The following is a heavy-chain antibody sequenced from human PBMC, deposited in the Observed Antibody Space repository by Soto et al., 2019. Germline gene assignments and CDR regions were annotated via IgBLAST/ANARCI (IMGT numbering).Heavy chain of an antibody. CDR2: IIPIFGTA. V-gene: IGHV1-69*01. Sequence: QVQLVQSRAEVKKPGSSVKVSCKASGGTFSSYAISWVRQAPGQGLEWMGGIIPIFGTANYAQKFQGRITITADESTSTAYMELSSLRSEDTAVYYCARDRGPYYYDSSGYYDYYYYYGMDVWGQGTTVTVSS. D-gene: IGHD3-22*01. CDR3: ARDRGPYYYDSSGYYDYYYYYGMDV. CDR1: GGTFSSYA. J-gene: IGHJ6*02.